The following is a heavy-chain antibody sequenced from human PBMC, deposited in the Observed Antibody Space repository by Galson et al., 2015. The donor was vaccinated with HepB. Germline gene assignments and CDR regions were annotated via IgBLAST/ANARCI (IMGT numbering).Heavy chain of an antibody. CDR2: ISGDNANT. Sequence: SVKVSCKASGYTFSRYGISWVRQAPGQGLEWMGWISGDNANTNYAQKLQGRVTMTTDTSTSTAYMELTSLRSDDTAMYYCARGGYSYGKFDYWGQGTLVTGSS. D-gene: IGHD5-18*01. J-gene: IGHJ4*02. CDR3: ARGGYSYGKFDY. V-gene: IGHV1-18*01. CDR1: GYTFSRYG.